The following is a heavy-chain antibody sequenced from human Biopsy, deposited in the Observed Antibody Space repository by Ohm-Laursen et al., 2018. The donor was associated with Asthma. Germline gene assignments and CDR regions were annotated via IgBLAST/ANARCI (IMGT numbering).Heavy chain of an antibody. D-gene: IGHD2/OR15-2a*01. J-gene: IGHJ4*01. CDR1: GVALSGYT. CDR2: IVFASGST. Sequence: SVKVSCNASGVALSGYTFEWVRQARGLGLEWIAWIVFASGSTNYAQNFQDRLTVTRDMSAGSVSMELRGLSSTDTAVYYCAAGRTSLQGESLIWGQGTLVSVSS. V-gene: IGHV1-58*01. CDR3: AAGRTSLQGESLI.